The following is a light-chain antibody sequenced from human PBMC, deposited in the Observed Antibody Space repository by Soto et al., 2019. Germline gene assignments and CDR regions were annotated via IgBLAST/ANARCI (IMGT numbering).Light chain of an antibody. CDR3: QQYHTPPLT. V-gene: IGKV4-1*01. J-gene: IGKJ4*01. CDR2: WAS. Sequence: DIVLTQSPDSLPVSLGERATINCKSSQSVIYSSNNRNFLAWYQHKPGQPPKLLIYWASTRASGVPDRFSGSGSGTDFTLTISSLQAEDVAVYYCQQYHTPPLTFGGGTKVEI. CDR1: QSVIYSSNNRNF.